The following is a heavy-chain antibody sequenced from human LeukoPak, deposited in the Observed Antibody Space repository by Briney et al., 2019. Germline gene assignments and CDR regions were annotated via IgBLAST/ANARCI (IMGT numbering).Heavy chain of an antibody. V-gene: IGHV3-23*01. CDR2: ISGSGGST. D-gene: IGHD3-9*01. CDR3: ASRGDWLSRDYYYYYGMDV. J-gene: IGHJ6*02. Sequence: GGSLRLSCAASGFTFSSYAMSWVRQAPGKGLEWVSAISGSGGSTYYADSVKGRFTISRDNSKNTLYLQMNSLRAEDTAVYYCASRGDWLSRDYYYYYGMDVWGQGTTVTVSS. CDR1: GFTFSSYA.